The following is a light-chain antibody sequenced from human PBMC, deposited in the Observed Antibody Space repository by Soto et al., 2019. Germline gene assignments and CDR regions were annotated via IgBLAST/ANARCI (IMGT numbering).Light chain of an antibody. V-gene: IGKV4-1*01. CDR2: WAS. Sequence: DTVMTQSPDSLAVSLGERATINCKSSQTLLNSSNNKNYLAWYQQKPGQPPKLLIYWASTRESGVPDRFSGSGSGTDFTLTINSLQAEDVAFYYCQQYFSAPFTFGQGTKLEIK. J-gene: IGKJ2*01. CDR1: QTLLNSSNNKNY. CDR3: QQYFSAPFT.